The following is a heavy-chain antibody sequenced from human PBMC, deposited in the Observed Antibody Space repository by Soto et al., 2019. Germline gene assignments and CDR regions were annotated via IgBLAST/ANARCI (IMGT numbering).Heavy chain of an antibody. V-gene: IGHV1-69*08. J-gene: IGHJ4*02. Sequence: QVQLVQSGAKVKKPGSSVKVSCKASGGTFSSYTISWVRQAPGQGLEWMGRIIPILGIANYAQKFQGRVTITADKSTSTAYMELSSLRSEDTAVYYSARDDNYGGSDYWGQGTLVTVSS. CDR1: GGTFSSYT. CDR3: ARDDNYGGSDY. CDR2: IIPILGIA. D-gene: IGHD4-17*01.